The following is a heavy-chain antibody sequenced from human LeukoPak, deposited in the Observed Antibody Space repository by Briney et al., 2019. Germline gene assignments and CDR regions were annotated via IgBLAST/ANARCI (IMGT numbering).Heavy chain of an antibody. CDR1: GYTFTSYD. J-gene: IGHJ4*02. Sequence: ASVKVSCKASGYTFTSYDINWVRQATGQGLEWMGWMNPNSGNTGYAQKFQGRVTMTRNTSISTAYMELSSLRSEDTAVYYCARVGKLRYFDWYDYWGQGTLVTVSS. CDR3: ARVGKLRYFDWYDY. D-gene: IGHD3-9*01. V-gene: IGHV1-8*01. CDR2: MNPNSGNT.